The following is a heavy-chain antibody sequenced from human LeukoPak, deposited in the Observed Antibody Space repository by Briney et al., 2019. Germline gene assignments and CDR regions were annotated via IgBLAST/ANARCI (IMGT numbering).Heavy chain of an antibody. Sequence: GGSLRLSCSTSGFIFSNYFMHWVRQAPGKGLEYVSSIGPNGASTLYADSVKDRFTISRDNSRNALYVQLTSLRLEDTALYYCVKDLTGTWSFDYWGQGTLVTVSS. CDR3: VKDLTGTWSFDY. CDR1: GFIFSNYF. D-gene: IGHD3-9*01. J-gene: IGHJ4*02. V-gene: IGHV3-64*05. CDR2: IGPNGAST.